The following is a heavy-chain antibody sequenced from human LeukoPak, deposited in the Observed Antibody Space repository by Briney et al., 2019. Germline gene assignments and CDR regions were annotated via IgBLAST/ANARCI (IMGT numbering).Heavy chain of an antibody. J-gene: IGHJ4*02. CDR2: ISHDGDKK. Sequence: QPGGSLRLSCAASGFTFNLFGMHWVRQAPGKGLEWVAVISHDGDKKECADSVKGRFTVSRDNAKNSLYLQMNSLRAEDTAVYYCARDRYSSSWRPYDYWGQGTLVTVSS. CDR1: GFTFNLFG. D-gene: IGHD6-13*01. CDR3: ARDRYSSSWRPYDY. V-gene: IGHV3-33*08.